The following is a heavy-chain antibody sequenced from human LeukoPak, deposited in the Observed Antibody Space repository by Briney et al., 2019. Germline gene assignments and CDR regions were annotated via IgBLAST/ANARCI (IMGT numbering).Heavy chain of an antibody. V-gene: IGHV3-21*01. CDR1: GFTFSSYS. CDR2: ISSSSSYI. J-gene: IGHJ4*02. D-gene: IGHD2-15*01. CDR3: ARDPGPAASFSFDN. Sequence: PGGSLRLSCAASGFTFSSYSMNWVRQAPGKGLEWVSSISSSSSYIYYADSVKGRFTISRDNAKNSLYLQMNSLRAEDTAVYYCARDPGPAASFSFDNWGQGTLVTVSS.